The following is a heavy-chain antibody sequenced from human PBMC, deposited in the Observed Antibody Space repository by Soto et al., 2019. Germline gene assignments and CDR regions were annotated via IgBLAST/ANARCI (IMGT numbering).Heavy chain of an antibody. CDR1: GFTFSNAW. CDR3: TTVRGADTTYYDFWSGYYRDYYYYYMDV. J-gene: IGHJ6*03. V-gene: IGHV3-15*01. Sequence: GGSLRLSCAASGFTFSNAWMSWVRQAPGKGLEWVGRIKSKTDGGTTDYAAPGKGRFTISRDDSKNTLYLQMNSLKTEDTAVYYCTTVRGADTTYYDFWSGYYRDYYYYYMDVWGKGTTVTVSS. CDR2: IKSKTDGGTT. D-gene: IGHD3-3*01.